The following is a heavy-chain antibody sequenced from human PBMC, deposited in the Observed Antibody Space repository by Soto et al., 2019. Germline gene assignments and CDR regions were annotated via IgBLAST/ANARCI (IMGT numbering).Heavy chain of an antibody. CDR1: GGSISSGGYS. CDR3: AAGSLAARPLGP. Sequence: PSETLSLTCAVSGGSISSGGYSWSWIRQPPGKGLEWIGYIYHSGSTYYNPSLKSRVTISVDRSKNQFSLKLSSVTAADTAVYYCAAGSLAARPLGPWGQGTLVTVSS. D-gene: IGHD6-25*01. J-gene: IGHJ5*02. CDR2: IYHSGST. V-gene: IGHV4-30-2*01.